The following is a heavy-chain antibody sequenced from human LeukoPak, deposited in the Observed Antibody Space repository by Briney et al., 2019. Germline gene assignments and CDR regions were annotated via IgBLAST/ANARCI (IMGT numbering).Heavy chain of an antibody. CDR2: INSDGDST. J-gene: IGHJ4*02. Sequence: PGGSLRLSCAASGFTFSSYWMHWVRQAPGKGLVWVSRINSDGDSTSYADSVKGRFTISRDNAKNTLFLQMNSLRAEDTAVYYCARDPSLLWSGGSDYWGQGTLVTVSS. CDR1: GFTFSSYW. CDR3: ARDPSLLWSGGSDY. D-gene: IGHD3-10*01. V-gene: IGHV3-74*01.